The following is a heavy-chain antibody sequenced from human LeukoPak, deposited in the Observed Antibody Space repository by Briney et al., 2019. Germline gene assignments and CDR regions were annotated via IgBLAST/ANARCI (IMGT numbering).Heavy chain of an antibody. CDR1: GFTFSSYN. CDR2: ISSSSSSK. J-gene: IGHJ5*02. D-gene: IGHD6-19*01. Sequence: PRGSLRLSCAASGFTFSSYNMNWVRQAPGKGLEWVSSISSSSSSKYYADSVKGRFTTSRDNAKNSLYLQMNSLRAEDTAVYYCASGWDLNWFDPWGQGTLVTVSS. CDR3: ASGWDLNWFDP. V-gene: IGHV3-21*01.